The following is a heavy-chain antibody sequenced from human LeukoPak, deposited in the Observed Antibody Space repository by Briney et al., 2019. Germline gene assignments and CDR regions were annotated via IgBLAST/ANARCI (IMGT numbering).Heavy chain of an antibody. D-gene: IGHD3-22*01. Sequence: GGSLRLSCAASGFTFSDYGMHWVRLAPGKGLEWVGATVSDGSNKFYADSVKGRFTVSRDNSKNTLYLHMNSLRAEDTAVYYCARDNDPDYSSSPGWFDLWGQGTLVTVSS. V-gene: IGHV3-30*06. J-gene: IGHJ5*02. CDR1: GFTFSDYG. CDR2: TVSDGSNK. CDR3: ARDNDPDYSSSPGWFDL.